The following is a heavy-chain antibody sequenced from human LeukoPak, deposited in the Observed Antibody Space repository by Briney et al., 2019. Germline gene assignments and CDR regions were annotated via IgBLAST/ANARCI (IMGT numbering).Heavy chain of an antibody. Sequence: PGGSLRLSCAASGFTFSSYAMHWVRQAPGKGLEWVAVISYDGSNKYYADSVKGRFTISRDNSKNTLYLQMNSLRAEDTAVYYCAREWGPIAAGHDAFDIWGQGTMVTVSS. D-gene: IGHD6-25*01. J-gene: IGHJ3*02. CDR3: AREWGPIAAGHDAFDI. CDR1: GFTFSSYA. V-gene: IGHV3-30-3*01. CDR2: ISYDGSNK.